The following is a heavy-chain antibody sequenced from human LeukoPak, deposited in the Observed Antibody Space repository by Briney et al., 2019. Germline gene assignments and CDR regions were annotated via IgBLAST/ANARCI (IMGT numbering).Heavy chain of an antibody. CDR2: ISSSSSYI. V-gene: IGHV3-21*01. CDR1: GFTFSSYS. Sequence: GGSLRLSCAASGFTFSSYSMNWVNQAPGKGLEWVSSISSSSSYIYYAGSVKGRFTISRDNAKNSLYLQMNSLRAEDTAVYYCASSFASEPLNPFDYWGQGTLVTVSS. J-gene: IGHJ4*02. CDR3: ASSFASEPLNPFDY.